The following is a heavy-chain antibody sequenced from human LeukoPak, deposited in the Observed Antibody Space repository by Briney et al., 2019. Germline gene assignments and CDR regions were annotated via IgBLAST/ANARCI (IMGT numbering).Heavy chain of an antibody. D-gene: IGHD6-6*01. CDR3: ARADSSIAARLSRSSIFNYYYYMDV. V-gene: IGHV3-7*01. J-gene: IGHJ6*03. CDR1: GFTFRSYW. CDR2: IKQDGSEK. Sequence: SGGSLRLSCAASGFTFRSYWMSWVRQAPGKGLEWVANIKQDGSEKYYLDSVKGRFTISRDNAKNSLYLQMNSLRAEDTAVYYCARADSSIAARLSRSSIFNYYYYMDVWGKGTTVTVSS.